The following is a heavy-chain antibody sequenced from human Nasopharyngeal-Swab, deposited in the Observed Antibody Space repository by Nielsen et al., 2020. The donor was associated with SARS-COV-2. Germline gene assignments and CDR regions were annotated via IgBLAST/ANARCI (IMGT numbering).Heavy chain of an antibody. J-gene: IGHJ4*02. V-gene: IGHV3-30*02. Sequence: WIRQPPGKGLEWVASIRYDGSNKYYADSVKGRFTISRDNSKNTLYLQMNSLRAEDTAVYYCAKEGDIVVVPAATKNRRGRREQNFDYWGQGTLVTVSS. D-gene: IGHD2-2*01. CDR3: AKEGDIVVVPAATKNRRGRREQNFDY. CDR2: IRYDGSNK.